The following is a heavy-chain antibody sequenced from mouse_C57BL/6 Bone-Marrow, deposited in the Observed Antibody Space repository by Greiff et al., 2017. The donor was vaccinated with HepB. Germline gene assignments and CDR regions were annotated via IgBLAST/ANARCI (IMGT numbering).Heavy chain of an antibody. CDR1: GFTFSDYY. J-gene: IGHJ4*01. CDR2: ISNGGGST. Sequence: EVHLVESGGGLVQPGGSLKLYCAASGFTFSDYYMYWVRQTPEKRLEWVAYISNGGGSTYYPDTVKGRFTISRDNAKNTLYLQMSRLKSEDTAMYYCARHVMCPDYYAMDYWGQGTSVTVSS. CDR3: ARHVMCPDYYAMDY. V-gene: IGHV5-12*01. D-gene: IGHD6-1*01.